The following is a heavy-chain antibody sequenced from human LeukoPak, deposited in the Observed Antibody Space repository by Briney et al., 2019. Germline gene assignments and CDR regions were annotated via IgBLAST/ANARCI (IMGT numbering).Heavy chain of an antibody. J-gene: IGHJ3*02. D-gene: IGHD1-26*01. Sequence: GGSLRLSCAASGFTFSNAWMSWVRQAPGKGLEWVGRIKSKTDGGTTDYAAPVKGRFTISRDDSKNTLYLQMNSLKTEDTAVYYCTTDRSIVGANAPFGIWGQGTMVTVSS. CDR3: TTDRSIVGANAPFGI. CDR2: IKSKTDGGTT. V-gene: IGHV3-15*01. CDR1: GFTFSNAW.